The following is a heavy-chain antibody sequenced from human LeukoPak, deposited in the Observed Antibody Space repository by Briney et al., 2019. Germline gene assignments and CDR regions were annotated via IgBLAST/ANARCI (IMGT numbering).Heavy chain of an antibody. CDR1: GLTFSDYY. V-gene: IGHV3-11*04. CDR2: ISGSGTTT. D-gene: IGHD3-22*01. CDR3: AIQITMIVVVPYFDY. J-gene: IGHJ4*02. Sequence: KAGGSLRLSCAASGLTFSDYYMTWIRQAPGKGQEWVSSISGSGTTTYSADSVRGRFTVSRDNAKNSVFLYMNSLRAEDTAVYYCAIQITMIVVVPYFDYWGQGTLVTVSS.